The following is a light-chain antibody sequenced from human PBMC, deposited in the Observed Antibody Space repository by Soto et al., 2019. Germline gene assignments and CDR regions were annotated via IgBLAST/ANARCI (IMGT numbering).Light chain of an antibody. CDR3: QQRSNWPLT. Sequence: EIVLTQSPATLSLSLGERATLSCRASQSVSNSLAWYQQKPGQAPRLLIYDASNRATGIPARFSGSGSGTDFTLTISSREPEDFAVYYCQQRSNWPLTFGGGTKVEIK. J-gene: IGKJ4*01. CDR2: DAS. CDR1: QSVSNS. V-gene: IGKV3-11*01.